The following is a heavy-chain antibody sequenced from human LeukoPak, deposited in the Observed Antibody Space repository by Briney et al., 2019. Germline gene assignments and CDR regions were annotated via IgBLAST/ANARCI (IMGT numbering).Heavy chain of an antibody. CDR3: VRGSNDWYRMDY. J-gene: IGHJ4*02. CDR2: SNSDGSIQ. CDR1: GFTLSSYW. D-gene: IGHD6-19*01. V-gene: IGHV3-74*01. Sequence: GGSLRLSCAASGFTLSSYWIHWVRQGPGKGLVWVSRSNSDGSIQQYADSVKGRFTISRDNAKNTLYMQMNSLRAEDTAVYYCVRGSNDWYRMDYWGQGTLVTVSA.